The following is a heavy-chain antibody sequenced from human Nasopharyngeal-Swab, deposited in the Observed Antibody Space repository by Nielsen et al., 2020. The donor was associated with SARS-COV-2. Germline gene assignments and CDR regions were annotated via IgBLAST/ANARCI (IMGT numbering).Heavy chain of an antibody. J-gene: IGHJ4*02. CDR1: GFTFSEYA. V-gene: IGHV3-23*01. Sequence: GESLKIPCAASGFTFSEYAFHWVRQAPGKGLEWVSVISGGGESTHYADSVKVRFSISRVDSRETVYLQMDSLKADDTDVYYCARDPSFVGSLEFDQWGRGTLVTVSS. D-gene: IGHD1-26*01. CDR2: ISGGGEST. CDR3: ARDPSFVGSLEFDQ.